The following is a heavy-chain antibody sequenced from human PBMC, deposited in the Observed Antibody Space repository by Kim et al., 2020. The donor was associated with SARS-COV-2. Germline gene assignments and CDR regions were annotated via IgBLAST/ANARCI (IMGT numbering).Heavy chain of an antibody. D-gene: IGHD3-10*01. J-gene: IGHJ6*02. CDR3: ARVRNVRGGGYYYYSMDV. Sequence: SVKVSCKASGGTFSSYAISWVRQAPGQGLEWMGGIIPIFGTANYAQKFQGRVTITADKSTSTAYMELSSLKSEDTAVYYCARVRNVRGGGYYYYSMDVWGQGTTVTVSS. CDR2: IIPIFGTA. CDR1: GGTFSSYA. V-gene: IGHV1-69*06.